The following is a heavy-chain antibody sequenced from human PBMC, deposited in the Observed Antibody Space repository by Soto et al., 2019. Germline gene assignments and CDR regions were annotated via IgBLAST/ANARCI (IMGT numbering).Heavy chain of an antibody. J-gene: IGHJ4*02. V-gene: IGHV1-18*01. CDR1: GYMFRSYG. Sequence: QVQLVQSGDEVKRPGASVKVSCKASGYMFRSYGISWVRQAPGQGLEWMGWISAFNGNTNYPQNLQGRVTMTTDTSTSTAYMELRTLRSDDSAMYYCARDGGDGAGSYFDYWGQGTLVTVSS. D-gene: IGHD3-10*01. CDR3: ARDGGDGAGSYFDY. CDR2: ISAFNGNT.